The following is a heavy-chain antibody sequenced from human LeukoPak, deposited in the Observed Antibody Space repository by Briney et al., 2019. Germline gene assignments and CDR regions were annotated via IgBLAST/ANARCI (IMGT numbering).Heavy chain of an antibody. J-gene: IGHJ5*02. CDR3: ARGVPGYHYGSSAYHYDWFDP. V-gene: IGHV4-34*01. CDR2: IYYSGNT. CDR1: GGSFSGYY. D-gene: IGHD3-22*01. Sequence: SETLSLTCAVYGGSFSGYYWSWIRQPPGKGLEWIGSIYYSGNTYYNASLKSQVSISIDTSKNQFSLRLTSVTAADTAVYYCARGVPGYHYGSSAYHYDWFDPWGQGTLVTVSS.